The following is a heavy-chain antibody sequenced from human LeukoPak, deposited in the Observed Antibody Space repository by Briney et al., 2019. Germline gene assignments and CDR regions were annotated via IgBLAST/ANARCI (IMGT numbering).Heavy chain of an antibody. CDR3: ARARPDGASYFDY. V-gene: IGHV3-74*01. D-gene: IGHD3-10*01. CDR2: IHRDGSST. Sequence: GGSLRLSCAASGFTFSSHWMHWVRQLPGKRLVWVSRIHRDGSSTNYADSVKGRFTISRDNAKNTLYLQVNSLRAEDTAIYYCARARPDGASYFDYWGQGILVTVSS. CDR1: GFTFSSHW. J-gene: IGHJ4*02.